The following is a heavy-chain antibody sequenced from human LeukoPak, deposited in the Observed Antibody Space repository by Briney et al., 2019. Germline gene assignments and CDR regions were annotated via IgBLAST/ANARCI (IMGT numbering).Heavy chain of an antibody. CDR2: INPSGGST. CDR3: AREAWYYDSSGYYDY. CDR1: GYTFTSYY. J-gene: IGHJ4*02. V-gene: IGHV1-46*01. Sequence: ASVKVSCTASGYTFTSYYMHWVRQAPGQGLEWMGIINPSGGSTSYAQKFQGRVTMTRDTSTSTVYMELSSLRSEDTAVYYCAREAWYYDSSGYYDYWGQGTLVTVSS. D-gene: IGHD3-22*01.